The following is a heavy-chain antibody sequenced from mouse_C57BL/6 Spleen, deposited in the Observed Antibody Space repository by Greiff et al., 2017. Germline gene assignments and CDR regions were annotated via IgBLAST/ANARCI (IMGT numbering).Heavy chain of an antibody. CDR2: IDPEDGET. Sequence: EVQLQQSGAELVKPGASVKLSCTASGFNIKDYYMHWVKQRTEQGLEWIGRIDPEDGETKYAPKFQGKATITADTPSNTAYLQLSSLTSEDTAVYYCASRDYYGSSQYYFDYWGQGTTLTVSS. D-gene: IGHD1-1*01. CDR1: GFNIKDYY. J-gene: IGHJ2*01. V-gene: IGHV14-2*01. CDR3: ASRDYYGSSQYYFDY.